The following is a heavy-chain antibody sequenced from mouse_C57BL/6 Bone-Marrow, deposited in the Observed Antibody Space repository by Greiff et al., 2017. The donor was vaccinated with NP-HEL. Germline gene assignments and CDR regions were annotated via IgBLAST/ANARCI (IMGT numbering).Heavy chain of an antibody. CDR1: GYSITSGYD. J-gene: IGHJ1*03. Sequence: DVHLVESGPGMVKPSQSLSLTCTVTGYSITSGYDWHWIRHFPGNKLEWMGYISYSGSTNYNPSLKSRISITHDTSKNHFFLKLNSVTTEDTATYYCAREGTTGDWYFDVWGTGTTVTVSS. D-gene: IGHD1-1*01. V-gene: IGHV3-1*01. CDR3: AREGTTGDWYFDV. CDR2: ISYSGST.